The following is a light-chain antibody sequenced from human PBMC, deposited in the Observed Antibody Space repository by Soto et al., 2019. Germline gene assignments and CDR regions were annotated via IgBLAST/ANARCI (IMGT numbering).Light chain of an antibody. CDR3: QQYNFWPPA. CDR2: DAS. J-gene: IGKJ4*01. CDR1: QIVGSK. Sequence: EIVMTQSPDTLSVSPGEGATLSCRASQIVGSKVAWFQQKPGQGPRLLIYDASARATGVPARFSGSESGTEFTLTISGLQSEEFAIYYCQQYNFWPPAFGGGTKVEI. V-gene: IGKV3-15*01.